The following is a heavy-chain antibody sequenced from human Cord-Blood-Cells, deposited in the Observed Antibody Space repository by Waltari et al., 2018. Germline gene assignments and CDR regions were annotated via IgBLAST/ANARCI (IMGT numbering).Heavy chain of an antibody. CDR2: ISSSSSYI. Sequence: EVQLVESGGGLVKPGGSLRLPFAASGLPFRTIRLNWVRQAPGKGLEWVSSISSSSSYIYYADSVKGRFTISRDNAKNSLYLQMNSLRAEDTAVYYCARKGYFDYWGQGTLVTVSS. V-gene: IGHV3-21*01. CDR3: ARKGYFDY. J-gene: IGHJ4*02. CDR1: GLPFRTIR.